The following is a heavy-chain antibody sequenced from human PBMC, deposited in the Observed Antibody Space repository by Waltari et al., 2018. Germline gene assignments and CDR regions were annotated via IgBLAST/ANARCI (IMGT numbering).Heavy chain of an antibody. CDR3: ARGDGTGKYGY. D-gene: IGHD1-1*01. CDR1: GGSFRGYY. CDR2: TTDSERT. V-gene: IGHV4-34*02. J-gene: IGHJ4*02. Sequence: QVQLQQWGAGLLKPSETLSLTCAVYGGSFRGYYWSWIRQPPGKWLEWIGKTTDSERTKYNPSLKSRISISVDTSKNQVSLTVFSVTAADAAVYYCARGDGTGKYGYWGQGTRVTVSS.